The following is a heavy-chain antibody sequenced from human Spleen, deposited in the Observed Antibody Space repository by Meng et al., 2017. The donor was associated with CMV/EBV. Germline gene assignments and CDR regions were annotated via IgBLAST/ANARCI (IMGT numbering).Heavy chain of an antibody. Sequence: GGSLRLSCAASGFTFSSYWMHWVRQAPGKGLVWVSRINSDGSSTSYADSVKGRFTISRDNAKNTLYLQMNSLRAEDTAVYYCARDLAVPDAIRSDVFDIWGQGTLVTVSS. D-gene: IGHD2-2*02. CDR3: ARDLAVPDAIRSDVFDI. V-gene: IGHV3-74*01. CDR2: INSDGSST. CDR1: GFTFSSYW. J-gene: IGHJ3*02.